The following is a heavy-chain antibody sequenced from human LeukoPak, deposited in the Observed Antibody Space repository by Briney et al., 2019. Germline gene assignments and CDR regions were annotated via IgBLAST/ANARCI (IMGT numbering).Heavy chain of an antibody. V-gene: IGHV3-23*05. CDR2: ILSTGTT. J-gene: IGHJ5*02. D-gene: IGHD4-17*01. CDR1: GFPFSTSA. Sequence: GGSLRLSCATPGFPFSTSAMTWVRQAPGKGLEWVSHILSTGTTYYADSVRGRFSISRDNAKNTLFLLMTSLRAEDTAVYYCATVKYDYGDPVGWFDPWGQGTLVTVSS. CDR3: ATVKYDYGDPVGWFDP.